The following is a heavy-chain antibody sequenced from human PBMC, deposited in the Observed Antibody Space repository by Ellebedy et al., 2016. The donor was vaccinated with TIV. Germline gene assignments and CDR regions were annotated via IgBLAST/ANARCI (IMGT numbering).Heavy chain of an antibody. CDR2: VFYSGSA. J-gene: IGHJ3*01. Sequence: MPGGSLRLSCSVSGSSVSSYYWSWIRQSPGKGLEWIGTVFYSGSATYNPSLKGRVTMSFHKSRREFSLNVTPVTAADTAVYYCARHVCRYSILGLVLCLRASGDVFDVWGQGTMVTVSS. CDR3: ARHVCRYSILGLVLCLRASGDVFDV. CDR1: GSSVSSYY. V-gene: IGHV4-59*08. D-gene: IGHD3/OR15-3a*01.